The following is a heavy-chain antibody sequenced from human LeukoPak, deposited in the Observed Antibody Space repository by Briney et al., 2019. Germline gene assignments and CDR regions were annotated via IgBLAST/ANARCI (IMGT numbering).Heavy chain of an antibody. J-gene: IGHJ4*02. V-gene: IGHV3-53*01. CDR1: GFTVSSNF. CDR2: IFSGGST. Sequence: GGSLRLSCAVSGFTVSSNFMTWVRQAPGKGLECVSVIFSGGSTYYADSVKGRFTISRDKSKNTLFLQMNSLRVEDTAVYYCARGTTVATLYSFDYWGQGTLVTVSS. D-gene: IGHD4-23*01. CDR3: ARGTTVATLYSFDY.